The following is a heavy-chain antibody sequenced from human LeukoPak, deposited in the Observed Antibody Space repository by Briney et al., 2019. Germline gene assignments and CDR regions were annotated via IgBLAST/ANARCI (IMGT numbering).Heavy chain of an antibody. D-gene: IGHD6-6*01. Sequence: SETLSLTCGVYGGSLSDYSWSWVRQPPGRGLEFIGEITQSINTNYNPSLKSRVTISVDTSKNHFSLKVSSVTAADTAVYYCARHVGSSSNVDYWGQGTLVTVSS. V-gene: IGHV4-34*01. CDR2: ITQSINT. CDR1: GGSLSDYS. J-gene: IGHJ4*02. CDR3: ARHVGSSSNVDY.